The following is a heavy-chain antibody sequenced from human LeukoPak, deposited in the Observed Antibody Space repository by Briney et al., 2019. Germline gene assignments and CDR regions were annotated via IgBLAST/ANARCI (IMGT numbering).Heavy chain of an antibody. CDR3: ARHRSGSYIRYFDF. V-gene: IGHV4-39*01. D-gene: IGHD1-26*01. CDR1: GDSINTSNYF. CDR2: IYYIGTS. J-gene: IGHJ4*02. Sequence: SETLSLTCTVSGDSINTSNYFWGWIRQSTGKGLEWIGDIYYIGTSDYNPSLKSRVTISIDTSKNQFSLNLRSVTAADTAFYYCARHRSGSYIRYFDFWGQGALVTVSS.